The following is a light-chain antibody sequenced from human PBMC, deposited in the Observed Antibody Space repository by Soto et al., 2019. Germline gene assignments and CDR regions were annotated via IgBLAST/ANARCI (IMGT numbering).Light chain of an antibody. CDR1: QSVNSNY. J-gene: IGKJ2*01. Sequence: EIVLTQSPGTLSLSPGERATFSCRASQSVNSNYLAWYQQRPGLAPRLLIYGTSNRATGIPDRFSGSGSGTDFTLTISRLEPEYFAVYYCQRYGSSPLYTVGQGTKREIK. CDR3: QRYGSSPLYT. CDR2: GTS. V-gene: IGKV3-20*01.